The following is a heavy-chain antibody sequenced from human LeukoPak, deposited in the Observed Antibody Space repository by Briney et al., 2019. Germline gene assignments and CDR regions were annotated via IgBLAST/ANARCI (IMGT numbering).Heavy chain of an antibody. J-gene: IGHJ5*02. CDR1: GDSISGSTYY. CDR2: IFYSGTT. Sequence: PSETLSLTCTVSGDSISGSTYYWGWIRQPPGRGLEWIGRIFYSGTTSYNPSLKSRVTISVDTSKNQFSLRLTSVTAADTAVYFCARDYYYAGSGYDPWGQGTLVSASS. CDR3: ARDYYYAGSGYDP. D-gene: IGHD3-22*01. V-gene: IGHV4-39*07.